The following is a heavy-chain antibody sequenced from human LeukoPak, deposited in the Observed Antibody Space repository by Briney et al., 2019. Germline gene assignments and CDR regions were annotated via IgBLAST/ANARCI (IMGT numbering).Heavy chain of an antibody. Sequence: GGSLRLSCVASGFSFSRYYIHWVRQAPGKGLVWVSRIKGDSSDTIYADSVKGRFTISRDNAKNTVYLQMNSLGREDTAVYYCARDGDADNFDYWGQGTLVTVSS. CDR1: GFSFSRYY. CDR3: ARDGDADNFDY. J-gene: IGHJ4*02. D-gene: IGHD5-24*01. V-gene: IGHV3-74*01. CDR2: IKGDSSDT.